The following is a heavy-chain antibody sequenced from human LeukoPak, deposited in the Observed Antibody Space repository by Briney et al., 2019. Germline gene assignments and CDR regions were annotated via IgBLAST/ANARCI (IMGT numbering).Heavy chain of an antibody. CDR3: ARAVALYSSSWPYFDY. D-gene: IGHD6-13*01. J-gene: IGHJ4*02. V-gene: IGHV4-34*01. CDR2: INHSGST. CDR1: GGSFSGYY. Sequence: PSETLSLTCAVYGGSFSGYYWSWTRQPPGKGLEWIGEINHSGSTNYNPSLKSRVTISVDTSKNQFSLKLSSATAADTAVYYCARAVALYSSSWPYFDYWGQGTLVTVSS.